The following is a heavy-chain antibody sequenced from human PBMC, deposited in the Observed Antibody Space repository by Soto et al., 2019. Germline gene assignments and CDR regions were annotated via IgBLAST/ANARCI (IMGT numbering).Heavy chain of an antibody. V-gene: IGHV4-39*01. CDR1: GGSISSSSYY. D-gene: IGHD3-10*01. J-gene: IGHJ4*02. CDR3: ARQTVLLWFGELSENFDY. Sequence: SETLSLTCTVSGGSISSSSYYWGWIRQPPGKGLEWIGSIYYSGSTYYNPSLKSRVTISVDTSKNQFSRKLSSRTAADPAVYYCARQTVLLWFGELSENFDYWGQGTLVTVSS. CDR2: IYYSGST.